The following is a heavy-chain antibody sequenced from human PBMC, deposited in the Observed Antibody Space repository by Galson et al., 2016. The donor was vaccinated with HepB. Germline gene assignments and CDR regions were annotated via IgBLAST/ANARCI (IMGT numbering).Heavy chain of an antibody. D-gene: IGHD5-24*01. CDR3: ARDSYCRDGICSQGVVFDI. CDR1: GGSFSGHY. J-gene: IGHJ3*02. V-gene: IGHV4-34*01. CDR2: INNRGS. Sequence: SETLSLTCAVSGGSFSGHYWTWFRQSPGKGLQWLREINNRGSNYSPSLRGRIDLSVDTSKNQFSLKLTSVSAADTALYFCARDSYCRDGICSQGVVFDIWSQGTVVTVSS.